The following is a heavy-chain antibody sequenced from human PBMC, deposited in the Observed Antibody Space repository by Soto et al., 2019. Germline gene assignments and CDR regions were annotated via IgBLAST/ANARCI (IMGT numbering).Heavy chain of an antibody. CDR3: AKDVHYNSRTDYFDY. CDR1: GFTFNSSA. Sequence: EVQLLESGGGLVQPGGSLRLSCAASGFTFNSSAMSWVRQAPGKGLEWVSAISGTGGSTYYADSVKGRFTISRDNSKNTLFLQMNSLRAEDPAVYSCAKDVHYNSRTDYFDYWGQGTLVTVSS. CDR2: ISGTGGST. J-gene: IGHJ4*02. D-gene: IGHD6-13*01. V-gene: IGHV3-23*01.